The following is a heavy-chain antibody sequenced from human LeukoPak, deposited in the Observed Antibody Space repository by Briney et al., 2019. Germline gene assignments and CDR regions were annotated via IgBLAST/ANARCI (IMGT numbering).Heavy chain of an antibody. J-gene: IGHJ5*02. CDR1: GGSISSYY. D-gene: IGHD3-10*01. V-gene: IGHV4-34*01. CDR2: INHSGST. CDR3: ARGGYYGSGNDFRFDP. Sequence: SETLSLTCTVSGGSISSYYWSWIRQPPGKGLEWIGEINHSGSTNYNPSLKSRVTISVDTSKNQFSLKLSSVTAADTAVYYCARGGYYGSGNDFRFDPWGQETLVTVSS.